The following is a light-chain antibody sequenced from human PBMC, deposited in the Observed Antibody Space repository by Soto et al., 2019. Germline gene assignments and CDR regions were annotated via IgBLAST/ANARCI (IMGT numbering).Light chain of an antibody. CDR1: QSISSW. CDR2: DAS. CDR3: QQYNSYSPLT. Sequence: DIQMTQSPSTLSASVGDRVTITCRASQSISSWLAWYQQKPGKAPKLLIYDASSLESGVPSRFSGSGSGTEFTLTISSLQPDDFANYYCQQYNSYSPLTFGGGTKADI. V-gene: IGKV1-5*01. J-gene: IGKJ4*01.